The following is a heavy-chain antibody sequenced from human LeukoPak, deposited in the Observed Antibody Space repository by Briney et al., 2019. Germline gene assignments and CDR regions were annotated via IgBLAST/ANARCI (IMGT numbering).Heavy chain of an antibody. Sequence: SETLSLTCTVSGGSISSYYWSWIRQPPGKGLEWIGYIYYSGGTNYNPSLKSRVTMSVDTSKNQFSLKLTSVTAADTAVYYCARSTGAMIASRVWFDPWGQGTLVTVSS. J-gene: IGHJ5*02. CDR1: GGSISSYY. D-gene: IGHD3-22*01. CDR3: ARSTGAMIASRVWFDP. V-gene: IGHV4-59*01. CDR2: IYYSGGT.